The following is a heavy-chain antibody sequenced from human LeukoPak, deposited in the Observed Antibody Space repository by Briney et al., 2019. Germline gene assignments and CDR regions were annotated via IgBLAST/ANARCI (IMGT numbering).Heavy chain of an antibody. J-gene: IGHJ6*02. CDR1: GFTVGSNY. D-gene: IGHD3-10*01. V-gene: IGHV3-53*04. CDR3: ARDSVLWFGEYARGMDV. CDR2: IYSGGST. Sequence: GGSLRLSCAASGFTVGSNYMSWVRQAPGKGLEWVSVIYSGGSTYYADSVKGRFTISRHNSKDTLYLQMNSLRAEDTAVYYCARDSVLWFGEYARGMDVWGQGTTVTVSS.